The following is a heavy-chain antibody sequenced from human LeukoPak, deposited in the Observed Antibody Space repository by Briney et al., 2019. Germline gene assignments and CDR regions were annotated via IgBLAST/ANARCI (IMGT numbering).Heavy chain of an antibody. D-gene: IGHD1-26*01. CDR2: IYTSGST. CDR3: ARENSGSYREFDY. CDR1: GGSISSYY. J-gene: IGHJ4*02. V-gene: IGHV4-4*07. Sequence: SETLSLTCTVSGGSISSYYWSWIRQPAGKGLEWIGRIYTSGSTNYNASLKSRLSMSVGTSKNQFSLKMSSVTAADTAVFYCARENSGSYREFDYWGQGTLVTVSS.